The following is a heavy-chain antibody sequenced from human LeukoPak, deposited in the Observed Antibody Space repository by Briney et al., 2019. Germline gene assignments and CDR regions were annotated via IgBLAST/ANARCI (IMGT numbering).Heavy chain of an antibody. CDR3: ARILKQQLVKE. J-gene: IGHJ4*02. CDR2: IYYSGST. D-gene: IGHD6-13*01. CDR1: GGSISSSGYY. Sequence: PSETLSLTCTVSGGSISSSGYYWGWIRQPPGKGLEWIASIYYSGSTYYNPSLKSRVTISVDTSKNQLSLKLSSVTAADTAVYYCARILKQQLVKEWGQGTLVTVSS. V-gene: IGHV4-39*01.